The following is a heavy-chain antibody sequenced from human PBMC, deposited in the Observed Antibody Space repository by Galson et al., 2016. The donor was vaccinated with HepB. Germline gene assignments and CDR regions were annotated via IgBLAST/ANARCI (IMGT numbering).Heavy chain of an antibody. D-gene: IGHD3-3*01. V-gene: IGHV4-30-4*01. J-gene: IGHJ4*02. CDR2: IYYSGSN. CDR1: GGSIGSGDYY. Sequence: TLSLTCTVSGGSIGSGDYYWSWIRQPPGKGLEWIGYIYYSGSNYYHPSLKSRVTMSVDTSKNQFSLRLSSVTAADTAVYYCARGYYDFWSGSRSLDCWGQGTLVTVSS. CDR3: ARGYYDFWSGSRSLDC.